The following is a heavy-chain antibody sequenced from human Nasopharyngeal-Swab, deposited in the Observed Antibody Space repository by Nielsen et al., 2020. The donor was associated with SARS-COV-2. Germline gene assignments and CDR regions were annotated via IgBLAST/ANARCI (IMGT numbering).Heavy chain of an antibody. CDR3: ATTPGYTSSPNAFDI. CDR2: IYYSGST. D-gene: IGHD6-13*01. J-gene: IGHJ3*02. CDR1: GGSISSYY. V-gene: IGHV4-59*13. Sequence: SETLSLTCTVSGGSISSYYWSWIRQPPGKGLEWIGYIYYSGSTNYNTSLKSRVTMSVDTSKNQFSLKLSSVTGADTAVYYCATTPGYTSSPNAFDIWGQGTMVTVSS.